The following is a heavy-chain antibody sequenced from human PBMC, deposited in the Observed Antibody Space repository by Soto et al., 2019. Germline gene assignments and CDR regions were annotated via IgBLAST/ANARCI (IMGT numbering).Heavy chain of an antibody. J-gene: IGHJ4*02. Sequence: EVQLVETGGGLIYPGGSLRLSCAASGFSVSGDTMNWVRQAPGKGLECISAIYSGGNTNDAGSVKGRFTISRDTSKNTLYLQMNSLRVEDTAVYYCARHAWLENWGQGTLVTVSS. CDR2: IYSGGNT. CDR3: ARHAWLEN. D-gene: IGHD3-9*01. V-gene: IGHV3-53*02. CDR1: GFSVSGDT.